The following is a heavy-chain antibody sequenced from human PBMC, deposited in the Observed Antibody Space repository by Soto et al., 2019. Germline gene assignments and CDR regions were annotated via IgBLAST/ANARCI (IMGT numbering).Heavy chain of an antibody. V-gene: IGHV4-59*03. J-gene: IGHJ4*02. D-gene: IGHD3-3*01. CDR3: ANPFSRDSFDY. CDR2: VYHTGST. CDR1: DDSMSSFY. Sequence: TETLSLTCSVSDDSMSSFYWHWIRQSPGKGLDWIGYVYHTGSTNYNPSLKSRVTISVDTSKNQFSLELRSVTAADTAVYFCANPFSRDSFDYWGQGLLVTVSS.